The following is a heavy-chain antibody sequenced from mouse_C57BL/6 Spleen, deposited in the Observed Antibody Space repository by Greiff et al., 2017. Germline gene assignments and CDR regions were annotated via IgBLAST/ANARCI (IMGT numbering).Heavy chain of an antibody. J-gene: IGHJ4*01. CDR2: IYPGSGST. D-gene: IGHD1-1*01. CDR3: ARGAGYYGSSSGYAMDY. V-gene: IGHV1-55*01. CDR1: GYTFTSYW. Sequence: QVQLQQPGAELVKPGASVKMSCKASGYTFTSYWITWVKQRPGQGLEWIGDIYPGSGSTNYNEKFKSKATLTVDTSSSTAYMQLSSLTSEDSAVYYCARGAGYYGSSSGYAMDYWGQGTSVTVSS.